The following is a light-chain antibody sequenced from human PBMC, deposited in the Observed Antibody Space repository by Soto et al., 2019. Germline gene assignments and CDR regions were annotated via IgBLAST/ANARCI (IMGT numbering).Light chain of an antibody. J-gene: IGKJ2*01. CDR3: QQYNNWSKT. CDR1: QSVSSN. Sequence: EIVMTQSPATLSVSPGERATLSCRASQSVSSNLAWYQQKPGQAPRLLIYGASTRTTGIPARFSGSGSGTEFTLTISSRQSEDFAVYYCQQYNNWSKTFGQGTKLEIK. V-gene: IGKV3-15*01. CDR2: GAS.